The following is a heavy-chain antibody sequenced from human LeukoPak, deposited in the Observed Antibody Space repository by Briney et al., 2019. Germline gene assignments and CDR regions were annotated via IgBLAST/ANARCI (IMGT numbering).Heavy chain of an antibody. D-gene: IGHD3-22*01. CDR3: ARAPRRGYSHYFDY. CDR1: GFTFSSYG. Sequence: GGSLRLSCAASGFTFSSYGMHWVRQAPGKGLEWVAFIRYDGSNKYYADSVKGRFTISRDNSKNTLYLQMNSLRAEDTAVYYCARAPRRGYSHYFDYWGQGTLVTVSS. V-gene: IGHV3-30*02. J-gene: IGHJ4*02. CDR2: IRYDGSNK.